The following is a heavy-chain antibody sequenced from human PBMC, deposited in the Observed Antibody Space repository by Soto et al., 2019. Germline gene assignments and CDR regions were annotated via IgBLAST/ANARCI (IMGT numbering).Heavy chain of an antibody. J-gene: IGHJ4*02. CDR1: GYPFTRDA. CDR2: INAGXXNX. V-gene: IGHV1-3*01. CDR3: ARDIQGIAVAGLFDY. Sequence: ASVKGSFMPSGYPFTRDATHLVRQAPGQRLEWMGGINAGXXNXXXXXKXXGRVTITRDTSASTAYMELSSLRSEDTAVYYCARDIQGIAVAGLFDYWGQGTLVTVSS. D-gene: IGHD6-19*01.